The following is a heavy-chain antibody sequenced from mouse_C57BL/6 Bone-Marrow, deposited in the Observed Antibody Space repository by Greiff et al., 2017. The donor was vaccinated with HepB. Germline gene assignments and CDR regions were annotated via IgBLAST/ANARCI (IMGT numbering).Heavy chain of an antibody. CDR1: GYAFSSYW. CDR2: IYPGDGDT. V-gene: IGHV1-80*01. Sequence: VQLQQSGAELVKPGASVKISCKASGYAFSSYWMNWVKQRPGKGLEWIGQIYPGDGDTNYNGKFKGKATLTADKSSSTAYMQLSRLTSEDSAVYFCARRRLYYGSDYAMDYWGQGTSVTVSS. J-gene: IGHJ4*01. CDR3: ARRRLYYGSDYAMDY. D-gene: IGHD1-1*01.